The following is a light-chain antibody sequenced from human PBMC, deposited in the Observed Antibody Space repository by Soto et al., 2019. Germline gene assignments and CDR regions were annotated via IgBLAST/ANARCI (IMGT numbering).Light chain of an antibody. J-gene: IGKJ1*01. V-gene: IGKV3-20*01. CDR1: QTVSSSY. CDR3: QQYGRSPPVK. Sequence: EIVLTQSPGTLSLSPGERATLSCRASQTVSSSYLAWYQQKPGQAPRLLIYGASTRAAGIPDRFSGSGSGTDFTLTISRVEPEDFAVYYCQQYGRSPPVKFGQGTKVEIK. CDR2: GAS.